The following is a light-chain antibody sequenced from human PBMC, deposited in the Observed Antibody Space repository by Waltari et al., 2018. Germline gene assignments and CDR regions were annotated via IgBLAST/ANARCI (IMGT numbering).Light chain of an antibody. Sequence: QSALTQPPSASGSPGQSVTISCTGTSRAFGNYNFVSWYQQHPGKAPKVIIYEVTKRSSGVPDRFSGSKSGNTASLTVSGLQAEDEADYYCSSFAGRWVFGGGTKLTVL. J-gene: IGLJ3*02. V-gene: IGLV2-8*01. CDR2: EVT. CDR3: SSFAGRWV. CDR1: SRAFGNYNF.